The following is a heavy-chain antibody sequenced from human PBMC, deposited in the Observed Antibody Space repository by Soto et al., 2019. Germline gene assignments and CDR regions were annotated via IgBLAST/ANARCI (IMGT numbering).Heavy chain of an antibody. D-gene: IGHD1-1*01. CDR1: GGSISSYY. Sequence: SETLSLTCTVSGGSISSYYWSWIRQPPGKGLEWIGYIYYSGSTNYNPSLKSRVTISVDTSKNQFSLKLSSVTAADTAVYYCARVLDRRISNYYGMDVWGQGTTVPVSS. CDR3: ARVLDRRISNYYGMDV. CDR2: IYYSGST. J-gene: IGHJ6*02. V-gene: IGHV4-59*01.